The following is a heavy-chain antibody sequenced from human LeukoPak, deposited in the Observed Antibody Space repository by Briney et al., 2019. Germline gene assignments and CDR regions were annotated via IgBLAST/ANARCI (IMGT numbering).Heavy chain of an antibody. Sequence: GGSLRLSCAPSGFTFSRHGMHWVRQAPGKGLEWVAIISNDGSRKYYAHSVEGRFTISRDNSKNTLYLQMDSLRAEDTAVYYCARDPSGSGWSLSDWGQGTPVTVSS. CDR1: GFTFSRHG. J-gene: IGHJ4*02. V-gene: IGHV3-30*03. CDR3: ARDPSGSGWSLSD. D-gene: IGHD6-19*01. CDR2: ISNDGSRK.